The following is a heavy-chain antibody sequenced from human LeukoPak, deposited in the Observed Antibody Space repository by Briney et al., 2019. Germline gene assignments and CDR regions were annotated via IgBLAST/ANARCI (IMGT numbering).Heavy chain of an antibody. CDR3: ARGRYYDLWSGYYHWFDP. CDR1: GGSLSGYY. CDR2: INHSGST. D-gene: IGHD3-3*01. Sequence: PSETLSLTCAVYGGSLSGYYWSWIRQPPGKGLEWIGEINHSGSTNYNPSLKSRVTISVDTSKNQFSLKLSSVTAADTAVYYCARGRYYDLWSGYYHWFDPWGQGTLVTVSS. V-gene: IGHV4-34*01. J-gene: IGHJ5*02.